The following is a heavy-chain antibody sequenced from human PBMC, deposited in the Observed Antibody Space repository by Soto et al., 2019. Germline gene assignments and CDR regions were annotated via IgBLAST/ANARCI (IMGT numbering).Heavy chain of an antibody. CDR1: GFTFSSYV. J-gene: IGHJ5*02. D-gene: IGHD2-21*01. Sequence: GGSPRLSCAASGFTFSSYVMTWVRQGPGKGLDWVSGISGSGVDTYYAESVKGRFTVSRDNSKNTLYLQMNSLRAEDTAVYYCAKGRGAVVAPRFDPWGQGTLVTVSS. V-gene: IGHV3-23*01. CDR2: ISGSGVDT. CDR3: AKGRGAVVAPRFDP.